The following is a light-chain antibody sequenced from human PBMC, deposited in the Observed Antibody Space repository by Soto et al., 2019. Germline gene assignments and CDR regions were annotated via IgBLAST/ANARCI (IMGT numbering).Light chain of an antibody. J-gene: IGKJ2*01. CDR1: QSVSSNY. CDR3: QQYSASPST. V-gene: IGKV3-20*01. CDR2: GAS. Sequence: EIVLTQSPGTLSLSPGERATLSCRASQSVSSNYLVWYQQRPGQALRLLIYGASSRATGSPDRFSGSGSGTDFALTISILEPEDFAVYYCQQYSASPSTFGQGTKLEIK.